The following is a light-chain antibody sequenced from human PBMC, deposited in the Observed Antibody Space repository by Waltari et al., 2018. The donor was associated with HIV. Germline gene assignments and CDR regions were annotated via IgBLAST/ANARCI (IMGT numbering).Light chain of an antibody. J-gene: IGLJ1*01. CDR3: QVWDSSSDAYV. CDR1: NIGSKS. V-gene: IGLV3-21*04. Sequence: SYVLAQPPSVSVAQGKTARITSEGKNIGSKSVQWYQQKPGQAPVVVIYYDSDRPSGIPERFSGSNSGNTATLTISRVEAGDEADYYCQVWDSSSDAYVFVTGTKVTVL. CDR2: YDS.